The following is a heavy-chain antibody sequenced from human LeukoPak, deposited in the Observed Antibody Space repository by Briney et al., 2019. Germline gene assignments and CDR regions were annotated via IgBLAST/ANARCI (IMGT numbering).Heavy chain of an antibody. CDR2: IYYSGST. CDR3: ARDKVTIFGVPYGHYMDV. J-gene: IGHJ6*03. V-gene: IGHV4-59*01. CDR1: GGSISSYY. Sequence: KPSETLSLTCTVSGGSISSYYWSWIRQPPGKGLEWIGYIYYSGSTNYNPSLKSRVTISVDTSKNQFSLKLSSVTAADTAVYYCARDKVTIFGVPYGHYMDVWGKGTTVTVSS. D-gene: IGHD3-3*01.